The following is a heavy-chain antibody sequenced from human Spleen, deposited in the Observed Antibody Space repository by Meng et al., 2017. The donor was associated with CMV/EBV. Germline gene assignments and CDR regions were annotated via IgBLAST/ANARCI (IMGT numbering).Heavy chain of an antibody. Sequence: CAASGFTFSSYSMNWVRQAPGKGLGLVSVISGSGANTYYAESVKGRFTISRDNSKNTVYLQMNSLRPEDTALYYCAKGGSNWYIFDYWGQGSLVTVSS. J-gene: IGHJ4*02. D-gene: IGHD6-13*01. CDR2: ISGSGANT. V-gene: IGHV3-23*01. CDR3: AKGGSNWYIFDY. CDR1: GFTFSSYS.